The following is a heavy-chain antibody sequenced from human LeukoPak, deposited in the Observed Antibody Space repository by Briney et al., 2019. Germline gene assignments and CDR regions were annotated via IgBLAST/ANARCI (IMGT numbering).Heavy chain of an antibody. V-gene: IGHV4-59*01. D-gene: IGHD4-17*01. CDR2: IYYSGST. Sequence: SETLSLTCTVSGGSISSYYWSWIRQPPGKGLEWIGYIYYSGSTNYNPSLKSRVTTSVDTSKNQFSLKLSSVTAADTAVYYCARAVYGDYALGRYAFDIWGQGTMVTVSS. J-gene: IGHJ3*02. CDR3: ARAVYGDYALGRYAFDI. CDR1: GGSISSYY.